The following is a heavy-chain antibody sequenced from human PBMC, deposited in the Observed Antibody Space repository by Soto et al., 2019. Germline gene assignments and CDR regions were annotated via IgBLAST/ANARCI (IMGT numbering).Heavy chain of an antibody. J-gene: IGHJ4*02. V-gene: IGHV4-61*01. CDR1: GGSVSSGSYY. CDR3: AREGIAVAGTVDY. Sequence: SGTLSLTCTVSGGSVSSGSYYWSWIRQPPGKGLEWIGYIYYSGSTNYNPSLKNRVTISVDTSKNQFSLKLSSVTAADTAVYYCAREGIAVAGTVDYWGQGTLVTVSS. CDR2: IYYSGST. D-gene: IGHD6-19*01.